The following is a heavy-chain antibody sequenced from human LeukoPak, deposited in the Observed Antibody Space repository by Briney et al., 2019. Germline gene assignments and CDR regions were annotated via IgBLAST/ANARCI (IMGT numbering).Heavy chain of an antibody. V-gene: IGHV3-30-3*01. Sequence: GGSLRLSCAASGFTFSSYAMHWVRQALGKGLEWVAVISYDGSNKYYADSVKGRFTISRDNSKDTLYLQMNSLRAEDTAVYYCARDRDYYDSSGLDYWGQGTLVTVSS. CDR2: ISYDGSNK. J-gene: IGHJ4*02. CDR3: ARDRDYYDSSGLDY. D-gene: IGHD3-22*01. CDR1: GFTFSSYA.